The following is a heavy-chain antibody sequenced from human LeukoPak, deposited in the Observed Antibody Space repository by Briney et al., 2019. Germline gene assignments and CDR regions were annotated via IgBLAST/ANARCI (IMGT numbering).Heavy chain of an antibody. V-gene: IGHV1-18*01. J-gene: IGHJ5*02. D-gene: IGHD3-10*01. CDR2: ISAYNGNT. CDR3: ARVSAMVRGVIIENWFDP. Sequence: ASVKVSCKASGYTFTSYGISWVRQAPGQGLEWMGWISAYNGNTNYAQKFQGRVTITADESTSTAYMELSSLRSEDTAVYYCARVSAMVRGVIIENWFDPWGRGTLVTVSS. CDR1: GYTFTSYG.